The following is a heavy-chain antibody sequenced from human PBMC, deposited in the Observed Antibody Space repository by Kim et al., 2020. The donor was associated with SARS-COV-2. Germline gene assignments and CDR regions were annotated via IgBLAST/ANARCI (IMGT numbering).Heavy chain of an antibody. D-gene: IGHD3-22*01. CDR1: GFTFSSYS. CDR2: ISSSSSTI. Sequence: GGSLRLSCAASGFTFSSYSMNWVRQAPGKGLEWVSYISSSSSTIYYADSVKGRFTISRDNAKNSLYLQMNSLRDEDTAVYYCAREQYYDSSGYYGYWGQGTLVTVSS. CDR3: AREQYYDSSGYYGY. V-gene: IGHV3-48*02. J-gene: IGHJ4*02.